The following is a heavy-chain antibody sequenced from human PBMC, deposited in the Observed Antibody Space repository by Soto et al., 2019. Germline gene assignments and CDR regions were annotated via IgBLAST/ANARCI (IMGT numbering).Heavy chain of an antibody. D-gene: IGHD2-2*01. CDR2: IYHSGST. V-gene: IGHV4-4*02. CDR1: GGSISSSNW. CDR3: ARDASSRVGFHY. J-gene: IGHJ4*02. Sequence: QVQLQESGPGLVKPSGTLSLTCAVSGGSISSSNWWSWVRQPPGKGLEWIGEIYHSGSTNYNPSLKSRVTLAVDKSKIQFSLMLSSVTTADTAVYYCARDASSRVGFHYWGQGTLVTVSS.